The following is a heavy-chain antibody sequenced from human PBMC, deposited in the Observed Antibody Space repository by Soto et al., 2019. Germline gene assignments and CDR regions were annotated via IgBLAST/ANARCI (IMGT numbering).Heavy chain of an antibody. V-gene: IGHV1-69*01. Sequence: VQLVQSGAEVKKPGSSLKLYCRASGGSFTSYSISWLRQAPGQGLEWMGGIIPVFGTTSYAQRLQGRVTITADESTSTAYLDLSSLISEDTAVYYCARDPRIYCTSSSCHSYFDSWGQGTLVTVSS. CDR2: IIPVFGTT. D-gene: IGHD2-2*01. CDR3: ARDPRIYCTSSSCHSYFDS. CDR1: GGSFTSYS. J-gene: IGHJ4*02.